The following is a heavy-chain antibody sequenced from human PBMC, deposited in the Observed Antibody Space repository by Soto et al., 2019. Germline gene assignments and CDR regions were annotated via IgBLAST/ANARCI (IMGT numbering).Heavy chain of an antibody. CDR3: ARFTVTTGGNWFDP. J-gene: IGHJ5*02. CDR1: GFTFTSYG. V-gene: IGHV3-30*03. Sequence: QVQLVESGGGVVQPGRSLRLSCAASGFTFTSYGMHWVRQAPGKGLEWVAVISFDGSNKYYADSVKDRFTISRDKSKNTLYLQMDSLRAEDTAVYYCARFTVTTGGNWFDPWGQGTLVTVSS. D-gene: IGHD4-17*01. CDR2: ISFDGSNK.